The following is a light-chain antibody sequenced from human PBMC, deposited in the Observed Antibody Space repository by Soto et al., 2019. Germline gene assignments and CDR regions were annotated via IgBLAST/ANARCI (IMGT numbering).Light chain of an antibody. Sequence: DVQITQSPSTLSASVGDRVTITCRASQSINNLLAWYQQKPGKAPKFLIYDVSTLESGVPSRFRGSGSGTEFTLTISRLQPEDFETYYCQQYDSYPLTFGGGTKVDIK. J-gene: IGKJ4*01. V-gene: IGKV1-5*01. CDR2: DVS. CDR3: QQYDSYPLT. CDR1: QSINNL.